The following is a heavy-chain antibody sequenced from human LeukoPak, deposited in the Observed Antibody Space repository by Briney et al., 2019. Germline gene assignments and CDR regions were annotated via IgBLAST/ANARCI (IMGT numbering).Heavy chain of an antibody. J-gene: IGHJ4*02. CDR3: TRDLRRALDY. CDR2: IYYSGST. Sequence: PSETLSLTCTVSGGSISSYYWSWIRQPPGKGLEWIGYIYYSGSTNYSPSLKSRVTMSVDTSKNQFSLNLNSMTAADTAIYYCTRDLRRALDYWGQGTLVTVSS. V-gene: IGHV4-59*01. CDR1: GGSISSYY.